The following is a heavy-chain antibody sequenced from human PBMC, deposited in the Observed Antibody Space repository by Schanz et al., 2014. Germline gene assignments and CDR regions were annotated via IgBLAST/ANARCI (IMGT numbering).Heavy chain of an antibody. CDR1: GFTFNNYG. D-gene: IGHD6-6*01. CDR3: AKGSMAARPLLPTDCYFYGTDI. CDR2: IWYDGTDR. J-gene: IGHJ6*02. V-gene: IGHV3-33*06. Sequence: QVQLVESGGGVVRPGRSLRLSCAASGFTFNNYGMHWVRQAPGKGLEWVAVIWYDGTDRYYADSVKGRFTISRDNSKNTLYLQMNSLRAEDTAVYYCAKGSMAARPLLPTDCYFYGTDIWGQGTTVTVSS.